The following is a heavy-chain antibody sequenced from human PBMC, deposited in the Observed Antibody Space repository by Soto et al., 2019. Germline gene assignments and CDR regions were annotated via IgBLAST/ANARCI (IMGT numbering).Heavy chain of an antibody. J-gene: IGHJ4*02. Sequence: ASVKVSCKASGYTFLSYPIHWVRQAPGQGLEWMGWISTDNGNTKYSQKFQGRVTITRDTSASTAYMELSSLTSEDSAVYYCARLRYWGQGTMVTVYS. V-gene: IGHV1-3*04. CDR1: GYTFLSYP. CDR3: ARLRY. CDR2: ISTDNGNT.